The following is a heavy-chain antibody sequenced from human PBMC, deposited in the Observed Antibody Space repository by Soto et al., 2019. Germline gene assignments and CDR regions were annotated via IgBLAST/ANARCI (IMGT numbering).Heavy chain of an antibody. CDR3: TTGGYFLDY. CDR2: IKSKYDGGTI. J-gene: IGHJ4*02. D-gene: IGHD3-3*01. V-gene: IGHV3-15*07. Sequence: PGGSLSLSCVGSGFTFSNAWMNWVRQAPGKGLEWVGRIKSKYDGGTIDFAAPVKGRFTISRDDSRSTVYLQMNSLKVDGTGVYYCTTGGYFLDYWGQGTQVTVSS. CDR1: GFTFSNAW.